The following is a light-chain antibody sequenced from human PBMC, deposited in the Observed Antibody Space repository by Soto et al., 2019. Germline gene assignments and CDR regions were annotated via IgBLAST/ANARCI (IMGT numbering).Light chain of an antibody. J-gene: IGKJ5*01. CDR1: RGIRND. CDR3: LQYNSYS. CDR2: AAS. V-gene: IGKV1-17*01. Sequence: DVQMAQSPSSLSASLGDRVTITCRASRGIRNDLGWYQQKPGKAPKRLIYAASSLQSGVPSRFTGSGSGTEFTLTISSMQPEDLATDYCLQYNSYSFGQGTRLEIK.